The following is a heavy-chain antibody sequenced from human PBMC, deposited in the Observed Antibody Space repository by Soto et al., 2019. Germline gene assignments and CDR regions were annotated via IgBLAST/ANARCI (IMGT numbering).Heavy chain of an antibody. Sequence: PSETLSLTCTVSGGSLTSYYWSWIRQSPGKGLEWIGYVYYTGSTNYNPSLRSQLTMSVDTAKNQCSLKLSSVNAAATAVYFCARWKATVVTYWFDRVGQGTLVTVSS. J-gene: IGHJ5*02. D-gene: IGHD2-15*01. CDR1: GGSLTSYY. V-gene: IGHV4-59*01. CDR2: VYYTGST. CDR3: ARWKATVVTYWFDR.